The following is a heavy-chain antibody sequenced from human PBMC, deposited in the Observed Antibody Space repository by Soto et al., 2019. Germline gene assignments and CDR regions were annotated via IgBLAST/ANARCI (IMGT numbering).Heavy chain of an antibody. CDR1: GFTFTSSA. CDR2: IVVGSGNT. J-gene: IGHJ6*02. Sequence: SVKVSCKASGFTFTSSAVQWVRQARGQRLEWIGWIVVGSGNTNYAQKFQERVTITRDMSTSTAYMELSSLRSEDTAVYYCAADAPYDFTTSYYYYGMDVWGQGTTVTVPS. V-gene: IGHV1-58*01. CDR3: AADAPYDFTTSYYYYGMDV. D-gene: IGHD3-3*01.